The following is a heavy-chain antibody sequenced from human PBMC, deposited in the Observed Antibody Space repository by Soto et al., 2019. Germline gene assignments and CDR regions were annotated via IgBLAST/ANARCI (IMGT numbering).Heavy chain of an antibody. CDR2: IFQSGTT. J-gene: IGHJ4*02. Sequence: NPSETLSLTCAVSGYSISGGYYWGWIRQPPGKGLEWIGSIFQSGTTYYNPSLKSRVTISVDTSKNQFSLDLSSVTAADTALYYCARISGGKGYFDYWGQGILVTVSS. D-gene: IGHD1-1*01. CDR3: ARISGGKGYFDY. V-gene: IGHV4-38-2*01. CDR1: GYSISGGYY.